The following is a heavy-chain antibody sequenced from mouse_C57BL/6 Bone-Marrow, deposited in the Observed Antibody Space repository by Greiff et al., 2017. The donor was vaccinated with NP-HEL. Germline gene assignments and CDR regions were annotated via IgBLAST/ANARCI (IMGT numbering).Heavy chain of an antibody. CDR3: ARGNYGRSYDY. J-gene: IGHJ2*01. CDR1: GFTFSDYY. D-gene: IGHD1-1*01. V-gene: IGHV5-12*01. Sequence: EVKLMESGGGLVQPGGSLKLSCAASGFTFSDYYMYWVRQTPEKRLEWVAYISTGGGSTYYPDTVKGRFTIARDNAKNTLYRQRSRLKSEDTAMYYWARGNYGRSYDYWGQGTTLTVSS. CDR2: ISTGGGST.